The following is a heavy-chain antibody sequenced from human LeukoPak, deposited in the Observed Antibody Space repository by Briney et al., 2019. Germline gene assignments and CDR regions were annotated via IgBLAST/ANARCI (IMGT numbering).Heavy chain of an antibody. CDR1: GGSISSHY. CDR3: ATFFYGSGSYYKGADY. J-gene: IGHJ4*02. Sequence: SETLSLTCTVSGGSISSHYWSWIRQPPGKGLEWIGYIYYSGSTNYNPSLKSRVTISVDTSKNQFSLKLSSVTAADTAVYYCATFFYGSGSYYKGADYWGQGTLVTVSS. CDR2: IYYSGST. V-gene: IGHV4-59*11. D-gene: IGHD3-10*01.